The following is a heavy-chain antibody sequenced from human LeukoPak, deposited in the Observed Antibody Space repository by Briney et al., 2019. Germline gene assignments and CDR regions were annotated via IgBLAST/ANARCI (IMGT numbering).Heavy chain of an antibody. D-gene: IGHD3-16*01. CDR1: SGSFSGYY. J-gene: IGHJ6*03. V-gene: IGHV4-34*01. CDR3: ASRWAFYYYMDV. Sequence: SETLSLTCAVYSGSFSGYYWSWVRQPPGMGLEWIGEINHRGSTNSNPYLKSRVTISVDTSKNQFSLKLSSVTAADTAVYYCASRWAFYYYMDVWGKGTTVTVSS. CDR2: INHRGST.